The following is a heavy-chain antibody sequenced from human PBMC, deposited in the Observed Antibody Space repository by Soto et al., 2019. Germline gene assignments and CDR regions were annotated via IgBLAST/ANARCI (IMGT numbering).Heavy chain of an antibody. V-gene: IGHV3-13*04. D-gene: IGHD3-22*01. CDR2: LGTAGDT. CDR3: ARAIGPTLFDY. CDR1: GFTFSSYD. Sequence: GGSLRLSCSASGFTFSSYDMHWVRQGTGKGLEWVSALGTAGDTNYAGSVKGRFTISRENAKNSLYLQMNSLRAGDTALSFCARAIGPTLFDYWGQGTLVTVSS. J-gene: IGHJ4*02.